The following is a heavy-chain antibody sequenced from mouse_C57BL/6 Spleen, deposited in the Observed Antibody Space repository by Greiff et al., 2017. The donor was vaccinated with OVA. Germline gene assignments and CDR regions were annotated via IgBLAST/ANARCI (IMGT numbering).Heavy chain of an antibody. CDR2: ISGGGGNT. D-gene: IGHD2-4*01. J-gene: IGHJ2*01. Sequence: EVHLVESGGGLVKPGGSLKLSCAASGFTFSSYTMSWVRQNPEKRLEWVATISGGGGNTYYPDSVKGRFTISRDNAKNTLYLQMSSLRSEDTALYYCARHVDYVYYFDYWGQGTTLTVSS. V-gene: IGHV5-9*01. CDR1: GFTFSSYT. CDR3: ARHVDYVYYFDY.